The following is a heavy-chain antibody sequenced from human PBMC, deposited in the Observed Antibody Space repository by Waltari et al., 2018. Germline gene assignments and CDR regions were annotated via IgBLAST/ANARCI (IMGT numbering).Heavy chain of an antibody. V-gene: IGHV4-59*08. CDR1: VYSISRYY. D-gene: IGHD3-3*01. CDR3: ARHYGMVADYYYYYGLDV. J-gene: IGHJ6*02. CDR2: MSTSGTT. Sequence: QVLLQDSCPGLVKSSETLSLTCSVSVYSISRYYWSWIRQAPGKGLEWIGYMSTSGTTKYNPSLKSRVTISVDTSKSQLLLRLRSVTASDTAVYYCARHYGMVADYYYYYGLDVWGQGTTVTVS.